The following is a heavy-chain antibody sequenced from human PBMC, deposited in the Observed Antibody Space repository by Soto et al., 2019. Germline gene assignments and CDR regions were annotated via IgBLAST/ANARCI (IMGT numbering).Heavy chain of an antibody. V-gene: IGHV4-31*03. D-gene: IGHD6-13*01. J-gene: IGHJ4*02. CDR1: GGSISSGGYY. CDR3: ASFIAAAGTGVGTQIDY. CDR2: IYYSGST. Sequence: SETLSLTCTVSGGSISSGGYYWSWIRQHPGKGLEWIGYIYYSGSTYYNPSLKSRVTISVDTSKNQFSLKLSSVTAADTAVYYCASFIAAAGTGVGTQIDYWGQGTLVTVSS.